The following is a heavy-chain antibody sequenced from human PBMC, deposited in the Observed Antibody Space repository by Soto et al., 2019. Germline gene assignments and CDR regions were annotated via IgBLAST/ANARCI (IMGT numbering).Heavy chain of an antibody. J-gene: IGHJ4*02. CDR2: IWYDGSNK. CDR3: AREYSSASKDY. V-gene: IGHV3-33*01. D-gene: IGHD6-6*01. CDR1: GFTFSSYG. Sequence: QVQLVESGGGVVQPGRSLRLSCAASGFTFSSYGMHWVRQAPGQGLEWEAVIWYDGSNKYYGDSGEGRFTISRDNSKNTLYLEMNSLRAEDTAVYYCAREYSSASKDYGGQGSLVTVSS.